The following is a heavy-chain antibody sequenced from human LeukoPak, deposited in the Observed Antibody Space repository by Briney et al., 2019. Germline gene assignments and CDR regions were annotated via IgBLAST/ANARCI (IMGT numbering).Heavy chain of an antibody. J-gene: IGHJ4*02. V-gene: IGHV3-23*01. D-gene: IGHD2/OR15-2a*01. CDR2: ISGSGGST. Sequence: GGSLRLSCAASGFTFSSYAMSWVRQAPGKGLEWVSAISGSGGSTYYADSVKGRFTISRDNSKNTLYLQMNSLRAEDTAVYYCARGVGNFRYYFDYWGQGTLVTVSS. CDR3: ARGVGNFRYYFDY. CDR1: GFTFSSYA.